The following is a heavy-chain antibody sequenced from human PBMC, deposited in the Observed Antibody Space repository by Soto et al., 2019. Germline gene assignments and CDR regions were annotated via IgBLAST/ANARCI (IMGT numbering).Heavy chain of an antibody. D-gene: IGHD3-22*01. Sequence: PSETLSLTCTVSGGSISTGGYYWSWIRQNPGTGLEWIGYIHDSGNTYYNPSLKSRVTISLDTSKNQFSLKLSSVTAADTAVYYCAIYDSSGSRGFQHWGQGTLVTVSS. V-gene: IGHV4-31*03. J-gene: IGHJ1*01. CDR3: AIYDSSGSRGFQH. CDR1: GGSISTGGYY. CDR2: IHDSGNT.